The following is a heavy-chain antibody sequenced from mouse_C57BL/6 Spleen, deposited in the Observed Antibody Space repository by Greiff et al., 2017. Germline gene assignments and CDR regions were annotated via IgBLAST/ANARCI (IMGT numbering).Heavy chain of an antibody. CDR2: IYPRSGNT. J-gene: IGHJ2*01. V-gene: IGHV1-81*01. D-gene: IGHD3-1*01. CDR3: ARGGYTYYFDY. CDR1: GYTFTSYG. Sequence: QVQLKESGAELARPGASVKLSCKASGYTFTSYGISWVKQRTGQGLEWIGEIYPRSGNTYYNEKFKGKATLTADKSSSTAYMELRSLTSEDSAVYFCARGGYTYYFDYWGQGTTLTVSS.